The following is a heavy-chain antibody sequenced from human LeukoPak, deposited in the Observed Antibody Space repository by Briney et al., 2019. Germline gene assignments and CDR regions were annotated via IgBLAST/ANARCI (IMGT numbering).Heavy chain of an antibody. V-gene: IGHV4-59*08. CDR1: GSSISSYY. Sequence: SETLSLTCTVSGSSISSYYWSWIRQPPGKGLEWIGYISYSGSTNYNPSLKSRVTISLDTSKNQFSLKLSSVTAADTAVYYCAGHHPRNTVDFWGQGTLVTVSS. CDR3: AGHHPRNTVDF. D-gene: IGHD2/OR15-2a*01. J-gene: IGHJ4*02. CDR2: ISYSGST.